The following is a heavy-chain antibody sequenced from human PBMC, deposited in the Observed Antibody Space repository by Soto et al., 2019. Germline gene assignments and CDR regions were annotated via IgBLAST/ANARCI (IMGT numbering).Heavy chain of an antibody. D-gene: IGHD2-15*01. CDR2: INPSSSHI. J-gene: IGHJ3*01. Sequence: EVQLVESGGGLVMPGGSLRLSCAASGFTFSGYHMNWVRQAPGKGLEWVSAINPSSSHIYYADSVRGRFTISRDDSKNSVSLQRNSLRTEDATLYYCAREYCVGGGCYIRRDGYDVWGQGTMVTVSS. CDR1: GFTFSGYH. CDR3: AREYCVGGGCYIRRDGYDV. V-gene: IGHV3-21*04.